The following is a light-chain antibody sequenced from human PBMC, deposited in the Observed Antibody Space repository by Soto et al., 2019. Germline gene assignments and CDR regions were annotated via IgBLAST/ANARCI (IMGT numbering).Light chain of an antibody. CDR1: QSVYTY. CDR3: QQRTNWPPTWT. CDR2: DVS. J-gene: IGKJ1*01. Sequence: EIVLTQSPATLSLSPGESATLSCRASQSVYTYLAWYQQKPGQAPRLLIYDVSKRATGIPARFSGSGSGTDFTLTISSLEPEDFAVYYCQQRTNWPPTWTFGQGTKVEIE. V-gene: IGKV3-11*01.